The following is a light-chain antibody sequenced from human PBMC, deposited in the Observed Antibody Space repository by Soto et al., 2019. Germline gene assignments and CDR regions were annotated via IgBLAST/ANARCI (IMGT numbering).Light chain of an antibody. Sequence: EIGMTQPQNPLSVSPGERATLSSRASQSVSSNLAWYQQKPGQAPRLLIYGASTRATGIPARFSGSGSGTEFTLTISSLQSEDFAVYYCQQYNNWPPTFGQGTKVDIK. CDR3: QQYNNWPPT. CDR2: GAS. J-gene: IGKJ1*01. CDR1: QSVSSN. V-gene: IGKV3-15*01.